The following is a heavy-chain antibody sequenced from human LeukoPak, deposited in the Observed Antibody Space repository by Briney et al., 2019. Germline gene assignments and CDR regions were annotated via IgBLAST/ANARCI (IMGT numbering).Heavy chain of an antibody. J-gene: IGHJ3*02. CDR3: ARDDYGDYVGAFDI. CDR1: GGSISSGGYY. CDR2: IYYSGST. D-gene: IGHD4-17*01. Sequence: SQTLPLTCTVSGGSISSGGYYWSWIRQHPGKGLEWIGYIYYSGSTYYNPSLKSRVTISVDTSKNQFSLKLSSVTAADTAVYYCARDDYGDYVGAFDIWGQGTMVTVSS. V-gene: IGHV4-31*03.